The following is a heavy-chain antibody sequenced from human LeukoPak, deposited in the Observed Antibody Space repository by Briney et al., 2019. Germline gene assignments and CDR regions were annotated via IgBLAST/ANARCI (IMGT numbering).Heavy chain of an antibody. CDR3: AKVGAYGDYARHDY. Sequence: PSETLSLTCDVSGYSIRSGSYWGWIRQPPGKGLEWIGCMCHSGDTYHNPSLKSRVTISADTSKNQFSLKLTSVTAADTAVYYCAKVGAYGDYARHDYWGQGTLVTVSS. V-gene: IGHV4-38-2*01. J-gene: IGHJ4*02. CDR1: GYSIRSGSY. CDR2: MCHSGDT. D-gene: IGHD4-17*01.